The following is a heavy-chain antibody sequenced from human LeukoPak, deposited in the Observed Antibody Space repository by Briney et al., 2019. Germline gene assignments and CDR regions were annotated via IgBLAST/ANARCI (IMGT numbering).Heavy chain of an antibody. Sequence: KPSETLSLTCAVYGGSFSGYYWSWIRQPPGKGLEWIGEINHSGSTNYNPSLKSRVTISVDTSKNQFSLKLRSVTAADTAVYYCARGGGGFGEHPFPFRRRKYNWFDPWGQGTLVTVSS. CDR1: GGSFSGYY. J-gene: IGHJ5*02. D-gene: IGHD3-10*01. V-gene: IGHV4-34*01. CDR3: ARGGGGFGEHPFPFRRRKYNWFDP. CDR2: INHSGST.